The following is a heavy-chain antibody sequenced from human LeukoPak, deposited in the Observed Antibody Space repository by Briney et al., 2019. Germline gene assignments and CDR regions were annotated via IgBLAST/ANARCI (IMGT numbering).Heavy chain of an antibody. CDR2: ISHDGSNI. D-gene: IGHD6-19*01. CDR1: GFTFSSHG. CDR3: ARESSSGWYPNGPFDY. Sequence: GGSLRLSCAASGFTFSSHGMHWVRQAPGKGLEWVAVISHDGSNIHYGDSVKGRFTISRDNSKNTLYLQMNSLRAEDTAVYYCARESSSGWYPNGPFDYWGQGTLVTVSS. V-gene: IGHV3-30*03. J-gene: IGHJ4*02.